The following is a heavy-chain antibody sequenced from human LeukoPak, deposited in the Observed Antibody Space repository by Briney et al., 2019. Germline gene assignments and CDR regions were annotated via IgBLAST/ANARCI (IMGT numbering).Heavy chain of an antibody. V-gene: IGHV3-30*02. CDR3: AKEIWPTVTIPGRTYDY. Sequence: PGGSLRLSCAASGFTFSNYGMHWVRQAPGKGLEWVAFIRYDGINKYYADSVKGRFTISRDNSKNTLYLQMNSLRAEDTAVYYCAKEIWPTVTIPGRTYDYWGQGTLVTVSS. CDR2: IRYDGINK. J-gene: IGHJ4*02. D-gene: IGHD4-17*01. CDR1: GFTFSNYG.